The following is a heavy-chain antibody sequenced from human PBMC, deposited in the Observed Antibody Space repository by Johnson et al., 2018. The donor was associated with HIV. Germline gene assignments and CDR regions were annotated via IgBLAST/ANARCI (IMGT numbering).Heavy chain of an antibody. CDR2: ISSSGSTI. CDR3: AKDPGITMIAHAFDI. V-gene: IGHV3-11*04. D-gene: IGHD3-22*01. J-gene: IGHJ3*02. CDR1: GFTFSDYY. Sequence: QEKLVESGGGLVKPGGSLRLSCAASGFTFSDYYMSWIRQAPGKGLEWVSYISSSGSTIYYADSVKGRFTISRDNAKNSLYLQMNSLRAEDTAVYYCAKDPGITMIAHAFDIWGQGTMVTVSS.